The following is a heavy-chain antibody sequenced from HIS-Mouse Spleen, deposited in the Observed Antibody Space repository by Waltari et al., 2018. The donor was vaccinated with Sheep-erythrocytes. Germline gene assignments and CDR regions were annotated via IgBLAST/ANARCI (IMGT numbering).Heavy chain of an antibody. D-gene: IGHD1-26*01. Sequence: VRQAPGKGLEWVSGISWNSGSIGYADSVKGRFTISRDNAKNSLYLQMNSLRAEDTALYYCAKASKVGATFDYWGQGTLVTVSS. CDR2: ISWNSGSI. J-gene: IGHJ4*02. CDR3: AKASKVGATFDY. V-gene: IGHV3-9*01.